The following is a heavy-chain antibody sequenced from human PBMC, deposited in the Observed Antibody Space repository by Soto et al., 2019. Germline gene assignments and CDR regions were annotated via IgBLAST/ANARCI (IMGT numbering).Heavy chain of an antibody. D-gene: IGHD3-3*02. CDR1: GFTFSSYN. Sequence: SLRLSCAASGFTFSSYNMDWVRQSPGKGLEWVSYISSSGSIIYYADSVKGRFTVSRDEAKNSLYLQMNSLRVEDTAVYYCARAAVIALTGHYYGKDVRGPGSTVPVSS. J-gene: IGHJ6*02. CDR3: ARAAVIALTGHYYGKDV. V-gene: IGHV3-48*01. CDR2: ISSSGSII.